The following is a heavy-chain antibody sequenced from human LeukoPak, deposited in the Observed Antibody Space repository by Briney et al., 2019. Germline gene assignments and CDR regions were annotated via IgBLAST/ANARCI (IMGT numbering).Heavy chain of an antibody. CDR1: GYTFTSYG. D-gene: IGHD6-13*01. V-gene: IGHV1-18*01. J-gene: IGHJ4*02. CDR2: ISAYNGNT. CDR3: AREGLPYIAAAGRAFDA. Sequence: ASVTVACKASGYTFTSYGISWVRRAPGQGLEWMGWISAYNGNTNYAQKLQGRVTTTTDTSTSTAYMELRSLRSDDTAVYYCAREGLPYIAAAGRAFDAWGQASLLTVSS.